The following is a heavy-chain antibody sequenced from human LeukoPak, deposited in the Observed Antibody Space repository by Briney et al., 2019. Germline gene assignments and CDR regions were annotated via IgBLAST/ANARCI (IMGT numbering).Heavy chain of an antibody. D-gene: IGHD3-22*01. CDR1: GFTFSSYA. V-gene: IGHV3-23*01. Sequence: GGSQRLSCAASGFTFSSYAMSWVRQAPGKGLEWVSAISGSGGSTYYADSVKGRFTISRDNSKNTLYLQMNSLRAEDTAVYYCAKDTSHPYYGSSGYTGAFDYWGQGTLVTVSS. CDR2: ISGSGGST. J-gene: IGHJ4*02. CDR3: AKDTSHPYYGSSGYTGAFDY.